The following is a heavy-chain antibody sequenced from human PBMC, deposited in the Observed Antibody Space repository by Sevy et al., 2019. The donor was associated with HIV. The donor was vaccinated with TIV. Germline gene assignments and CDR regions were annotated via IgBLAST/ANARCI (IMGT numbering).Heavy chain of an antibody. CDR2: ISAYNGNT. CDR3: AGDVVVPAARRDDWFDP. V-gene: IGHV1-18*04. D-gene: IGHD2-2*01. J-gene: IGHJ5*02. Sequence: ASVKVSCKASGYTFTSYGISWVRQAPGQGLEWMGWISAYNGNTNYAQKLQGRVTMTTDTSTSTAYMELRSLRSDDTAVYYCAGDVVVPAARRDDWFDPWGQGTLVTVSS. CDR1: GYTFTSYG.